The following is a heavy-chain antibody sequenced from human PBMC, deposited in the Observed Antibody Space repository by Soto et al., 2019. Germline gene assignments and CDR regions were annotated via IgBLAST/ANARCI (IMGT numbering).Heavy chain of an antibody. CDR3: ARADTAMVQDYYGMDV. Sequence: GGSLRLSCAASGFTFSSYEMNWVRQAPGKGLEWVSYISSSGSTIYYADSVKGRFTISRDNAKNSLYLQMNSLRAEDTAVYCCARADTAMVQDYYGMDVWGQGTTVTVSS. V-gene: IGHV3-48*03. J-gene: IGHJ6*02. D-gene: IGHD5-18*01. CDR1: GFTFSSYE. CDR2: ISSSGSTI.